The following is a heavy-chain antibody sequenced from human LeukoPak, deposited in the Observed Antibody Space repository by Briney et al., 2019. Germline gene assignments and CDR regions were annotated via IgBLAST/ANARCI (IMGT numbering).Heavy chain of an antibody. Sequence: GGSLRLSCAASGFTFSTYAIHWVRQAPGKGLEWVAVISYDGGNKYYADSVKGRFTISRDNSKNTLYLQMNSLRAEDTAVYFCAKDLNDYGGKDAFDIWGQGTMGTVSS. D-gene: IGHD4-23*01. CDR2: ISYDGGNK. CDR1: GFTFSTYA. J-gene: IGHJ3*02. V-gene: IGHV3-30-3*01. CDR3: AKDLNDYGGKDAFDI.